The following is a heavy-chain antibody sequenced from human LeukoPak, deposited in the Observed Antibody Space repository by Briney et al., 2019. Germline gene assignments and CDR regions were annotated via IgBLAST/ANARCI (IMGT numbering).Heavy chain of an antibody. CDR1: GGTFSSYA. V-gene: IGHV1-69*05. D-gene: IGHD4-23*01. CDR2: IIPIFGTA. CDR3: ARDPVQDYGGNSGGFDP. Sequence: GASVKVSCKASGGTFSSYAISWVRQAPGQGLEWMGRIIPIFGTANYAQKLQGRVTITTDESTSTAYMELSSLRSEDTAVYYCARDPVQDYGGNSGGFDPWGQGTLVTVSS. J-gene: IGHJ5*02.